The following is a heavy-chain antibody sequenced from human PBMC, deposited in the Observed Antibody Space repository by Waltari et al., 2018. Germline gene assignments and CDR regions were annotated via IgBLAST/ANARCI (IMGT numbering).Heavy chain of an antibody. CDR1: GGSISSGDYY. CDR3: ARDNIAAAGSEAGFDY. CDR2: IYYSGST. V-gene: IGHV4-30-4*08. Sequence: QVQLQESGPGLVKPSQTLSLTCPVSGGSISSGDYYWSWILQPPGKGLEWIGYIYYSGSTYYNPSLKSRVTISVDTSKNQFSLKLSSVTAADTAVYYCARDNIAAAGSEAGFDYWGQGTLVTVSS. D-gene: IGHD6-13*01. J-gene: IGHJ4*02.